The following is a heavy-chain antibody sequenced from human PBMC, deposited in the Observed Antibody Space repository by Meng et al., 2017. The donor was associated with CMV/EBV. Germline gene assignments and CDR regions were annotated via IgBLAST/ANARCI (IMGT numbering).Heavy chain of an antibody. D-gene: IGHD3-16*01. J-gene: IGHJ5*02. Sequence: GESLKISCAASGFTFSSYWMSWVRQAPGKGLEWVAKIKQDGSEKYYVDSVKGRFTISRDNAKNSLYLQMNSLRAEDTAVYYCARDLRDWFDPWGQGTLVTVSS. CDR3: ARDLRDWFDP. CDR1: GFTFSSYW. CDR2: IKQDGSEK. V-gene: IGHV3-7*01.